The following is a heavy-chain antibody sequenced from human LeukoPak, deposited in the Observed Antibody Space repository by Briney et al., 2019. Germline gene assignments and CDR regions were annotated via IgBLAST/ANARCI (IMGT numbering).Heavy chain of an antibody. CDR3: ARLPTYCSSTSCYYDY. CDR2: ISSASSSM. J-gene: IGHJ4*02. CDR1: GFTFSSYS. Sequence: PGRSLRLSCAASGFTFSSYSMNWVRQAPGKGLEWVSYISSASSSMYYADSVKGRFTISRDNAKNSLFLQMNSLRAEDTAVYYCARLPTYCSSTSCYYDYWGQGTLVTVSS. V-gene: IGHV3-48*04. D-gene: IGHD2-2*01.